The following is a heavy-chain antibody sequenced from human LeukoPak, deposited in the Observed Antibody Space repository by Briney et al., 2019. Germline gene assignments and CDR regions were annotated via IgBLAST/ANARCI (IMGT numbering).Heavy chain of an antibody. V-gene: IGHV4-61*02. CDR1: GGSISSGSYY. D-gene: IGHD2-2*01. CDR3: ARDHPYCSSTSCYFDY. J-gene: IGHJ4*02. CDR2: IYTSGIT. Sequence: SETLSLTCTVSGGSISSGSYYWSWIRQPAGKGLEWIWRIYTSGITNYNPSRKNRITISVYTDKTHFALKLSSVTAADTAVYYCARDHPYCSSTSCYFDYWGQGTLVTVSS.